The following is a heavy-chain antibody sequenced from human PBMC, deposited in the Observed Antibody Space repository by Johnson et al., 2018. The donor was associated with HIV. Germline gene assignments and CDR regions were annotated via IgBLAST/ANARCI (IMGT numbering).Heavy chain of an antibody. V-gene: IGHV3-20*04. CDR1: GFTFDDYG. Sequence: VLLVESGGGVVRPGGSLRLSCAASGFTFDDYGMSWVRQVPGKGLEWVSDINWNGGTTGYADSVKGRFTISRDNSKNSLHLQMNSLRAEDTALYYCARVLTWVHSSGFFGAFEIWGQGTVVTVSS. CDR2: INWNGGTT. CDR3: ARVLTWVHSSGFFGAFEI. D-gene: IGHD6-19*01. J-gene: IGHJ3*02.